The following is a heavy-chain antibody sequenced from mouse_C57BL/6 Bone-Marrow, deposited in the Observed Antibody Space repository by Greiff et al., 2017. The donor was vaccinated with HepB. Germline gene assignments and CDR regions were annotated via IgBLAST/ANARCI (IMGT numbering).Heavy chain of an antibody. CDR3: ARLDYDYDGWYFDV. D-gene: IGHD2-4*01. CDR1: GYAFTNYL. CDR2: INPGSGGT. Sequence: QVQLKESGAELVRPGTSVKVSCKASGYAFTNYLIEWVKQRPGQGLEWIGVINPGSGGTNYNEKFKSKATLTVDTSSSTAYMQLSSLTSEDSAVYYCARLDYDYDGWYFDVWGTGTTVTVSS. J-gene: IGHJ1*03. V-gene: IGHV1-54*01.